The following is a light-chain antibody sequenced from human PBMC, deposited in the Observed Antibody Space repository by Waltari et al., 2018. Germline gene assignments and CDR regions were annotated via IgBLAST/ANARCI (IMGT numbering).Light chain of an antibody. J-gene: IGKJ4*01. Sequence: IQMTQSPSSLSASVGDRVTITCRASQGITNYLAWYQQRPGKPPRLLLYSASTVQSGVSSRFSGRGSGTDFTLTISRLQPEDVATYYCQKYDSVPLTFGGGTTVEIK. CDR1: QGITNY. V-gene: IGKV1-27*01. CDR2: SAS. CDR3: QKYDSVPLT.